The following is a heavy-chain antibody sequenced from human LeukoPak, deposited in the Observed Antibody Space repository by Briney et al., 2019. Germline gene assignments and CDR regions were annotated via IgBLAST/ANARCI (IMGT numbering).Heavy chain of an antibody. CDR3: ATHKSSSWRNNWFDP. CDR1: GGTFSSYA. J-gene: IGHJ5*02. D-gene: IGHD6-13*01. V-gene: IGHV1-69*05. Sequence: SVKVSCKASGGTFSSYAISWVRQAPGQGLEWMGRSIPIFGTANYAQQFQSRVTITTDESTSTDYMVLRSLRSEDTAVYYCATHKSSSWRNNWFDPWGQGTLVTVSS. CDR2: SIPIFGTA.